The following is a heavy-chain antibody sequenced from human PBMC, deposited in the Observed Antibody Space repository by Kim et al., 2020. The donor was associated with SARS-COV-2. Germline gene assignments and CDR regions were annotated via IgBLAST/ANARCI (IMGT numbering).Heavy chain of an antibody. CDR3: ARDCLKGSISYYYYGMDV. J-gene: IGHJ6*02. CDR1: GFTFSSYS. V-gene: IGHV3-48*02. CDR2: ISSSSSTI. D-gene: IGHD5-12*01. Sequence: GGSLRLSCAASGFTFSSYSMNWVRQAPGKGLEWASYISSSSSTIYYADSVKGRFTISRDNAKNSLYLQVNSLRDEDTAVYYCARDCLKGSISYYYYGMDVWGQGTTVTVSS.